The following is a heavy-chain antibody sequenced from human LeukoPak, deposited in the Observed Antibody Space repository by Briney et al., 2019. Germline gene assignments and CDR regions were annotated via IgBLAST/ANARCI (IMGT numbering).Heavy chain of an antibody. CDR1: GGSISSYY. D-gene: IGHD2-2*01. Sequence: SETLSLTCTVSGGSISSYYWSWLRQPPGKGLEWIGYIYYSGSTNYNPSLKSRVTISVDTSKNQFSLKLSSVTAADTAVYYCARGRSTSSSYYFDYWGQGTLVTVSS. V-gene: IGHV4-59*01. CDR3: ARGRSTSSSYYFDY. J-gene: IGHJ4*02. CDR2: IYYSGST.